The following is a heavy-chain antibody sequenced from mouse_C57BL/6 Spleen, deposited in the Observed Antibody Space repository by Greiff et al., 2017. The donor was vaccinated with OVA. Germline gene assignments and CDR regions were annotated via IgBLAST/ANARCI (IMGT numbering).Heavy chain of an antibody. CDR2: IDPETGGS. J-gene: IGHJ2*01. V-gene: IGHV1-15*01. Sequence: QVQLQQSGAELVRPGASLTLSCKASGYTFTDYDMHWVKQTPVHGLEWIGVIDPETGGSASNQKFKGKGILTADKSSSTAYMELRSLTSEDSAVYYCTRRGNWVYYFDYWGQGTTLTVSS. CDR1: GYTFTDYD. CDR3: TRRGNWVYYFDY. D-gene: IGHD4-1*01.